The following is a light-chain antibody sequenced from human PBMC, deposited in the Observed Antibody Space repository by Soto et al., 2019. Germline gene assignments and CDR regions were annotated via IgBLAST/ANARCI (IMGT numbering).Light chain of an antibody. J-gene: IGKJ5*01. CDR3: QQYDNLLPIT. Sequence: IQMTQSPSSLSASVGDRVTITCQASQDISKTLNWYQQKPGKAPKVLIYDASSLQTGVPSRFSGSGSATHFTFTISSLQPEDVATYYCQQYDNLLPITFGQGTRLEIK. V-gene: IGKV1-33*01. CDR1: QDISKT. CDR2: DAS.